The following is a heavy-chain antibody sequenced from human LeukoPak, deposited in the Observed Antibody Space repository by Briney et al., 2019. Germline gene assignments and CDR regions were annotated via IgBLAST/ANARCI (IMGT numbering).Heavy chain of an antibody. CDR2: ISSSSSYI. CDR1: GFTFSSYS. J-gene: IGHJ5*02. Sequence: GGSLRLSCAASGFTFSSYSMNWVRQAPGKGLEWVSSISSSSSYIYYADSVKGRFTISRDNAKNSLYLQMNSLRVEDTAVYYCARDYQVVPAANQLDWFDPWGQGTLVTVSS. V-gene: IGHV3-21*01. CDR3: ARDYQVVPAANQLDWFDP. D-gene: IGHD2-2*01.